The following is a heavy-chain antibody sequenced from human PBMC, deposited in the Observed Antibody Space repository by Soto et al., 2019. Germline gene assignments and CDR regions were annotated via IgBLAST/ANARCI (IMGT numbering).Heavy chain of an antibody. Sequence: EVQLLESGGGLVQPGGSLRLSCAASGFTFSSYAMSWARQAPGKGLEWVSAISGSGGSTYYADSVKGRFTISRDNSKNTLYLQMNSLRAEDTAVYYCAKDLMAKYYDFWSGYLSDYWGQGTLVTVSS. CDR1: GFTFSSYA. CDR3: AKDLMAKYYDFWSGYLSDY. V-gene: IGHV3-23*01. D-gene: IGHD3-3*01. CDR2: ISGSGGST. J-gene: IGHJ4*02.